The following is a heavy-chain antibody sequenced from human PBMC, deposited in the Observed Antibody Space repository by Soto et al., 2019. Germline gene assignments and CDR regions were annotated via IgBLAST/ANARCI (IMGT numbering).Heavy chain of an antibody. CDR1: GFTFSNYG. CDR2: ISGSGGGT. Sequence: GGSLRLSCAASGFTFSNYGMNWVRQAPGKGLEWVSGISGSGGGTYYAGSVKGRFTISRDNSKNTLYPQMNRLRAEDTAVYYCAKVFYSYGPLNYGMDVWGQGTTVTVSS. D-gene: IGHD5-18*01. V-gene: IGHV3-23*01. CDR3: AKVFYSYGPLNYGMDV. J-gene: IGHJ6*02.